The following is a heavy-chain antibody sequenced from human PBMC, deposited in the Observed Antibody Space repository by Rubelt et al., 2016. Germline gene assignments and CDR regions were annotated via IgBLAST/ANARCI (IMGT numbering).Heavy chain of an antibody. CDR3: ELVVVPAANRPMDYYMDV. D-gene: IGHD2-2*01. J-gene: IGHJ6*03. CDR1: GYSLGSGYY. V-gene: IGHV4-38-2*02. CDR2: IHYSGST. Sequence: QVQLQESGPGLVKPSETLSLTCTVSGYSLGSGYYWGWIRQPPGKGLEWIGSIHYSGSTYYSPSLKSRVTISVDTSKNQVSLKLSSETAADAAVYYCELVVVPAANRPMDYYMDVWGKGTTVTVSS.